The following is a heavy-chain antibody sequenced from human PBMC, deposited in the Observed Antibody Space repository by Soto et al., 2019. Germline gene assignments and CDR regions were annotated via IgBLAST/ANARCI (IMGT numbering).Heavy chain of an antibody. Sequence: SETLSLTCTVSGGSISSYYWSWIRQPPGKGLEWIGYIYYSGSTNYNPSLKSRVTISVDTSKNQFSLKLSSVTAADTAVYYCARHGMGQSSAASSSPSIYYFDYWGQGTLVTVSS. D-gene: IGHD6-6*01. CDR2: IYYSGST. CDR1: GGSISSYY. CDR3: ARHGMGQSSAASSSPSIYYFDY. V-gene: IGHV4-59*08. J-gene: IGHJ4*02.